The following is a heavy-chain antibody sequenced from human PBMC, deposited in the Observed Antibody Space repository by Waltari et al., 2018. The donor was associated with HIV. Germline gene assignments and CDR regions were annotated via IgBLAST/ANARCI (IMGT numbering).Heavy chain of an antibody. Sequence: EVQLLESGGGLVQPGGSLRLSCAASGFTFSRYAMSWVRQAPGKGLEWVSTISASGGTTYYADAVKGRFTISRDNSKNTLYLQMNSLRAKDTAVYYCAKSGASPPLVILMGYDNWQDAFDIWGQGTMVTVSS. J-gene: IGHJ3*02. CDR2: ISASGGTT. V-gene: IGHV3-23*01. CDR1: GFTFSRYA. D-gene: IGHD3-9*01. CDR3: AKSGASPPLVILMGYDNWQDAFDI.